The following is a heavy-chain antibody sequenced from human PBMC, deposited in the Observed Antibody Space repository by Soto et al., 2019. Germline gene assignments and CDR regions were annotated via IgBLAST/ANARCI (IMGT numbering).Heavy chain of an antibody. CDR3: ASYRGALYFES. V-gene: IGHV4-59*01. J-gene: IGHJ4*02. CDR2: VFYGGT. Sequence: QVHLQESGPGLVQPSETLSLTCSVSGRPMSSNYWSWIRQSPDKGLEWLGYVFYGGTDYNLSPGGRVSMSVETSKSQFSLKLTSVTVADTAVYYCASYRGALYFESWGPGILVTVSA. D-gene: IGHD3-16*01. CDR1: GRPMSSNY.